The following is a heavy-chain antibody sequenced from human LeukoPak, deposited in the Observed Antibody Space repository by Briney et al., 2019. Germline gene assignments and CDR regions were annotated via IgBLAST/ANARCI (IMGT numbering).Heavy chain of an antibody. D-gene: IGHD2-2*01. J-gene: IGHJ5*02. Sequence: SETLSLTCTVSGGSISSSSYYWGWIRQPPGKRLEWIGTIYYSGSTYYNPSLKSRVTMSVDTSKNQLSLKLSSVTAADTAVYYCARESDRYCISTSCPNWYDPWGQGTLVTVSS. V-gene: IGHV4-39*07. CDR3: ARESDRYCISTSCPNWYDP. CDR1: GGSISSSSYY. CDR2: IYYSGST.